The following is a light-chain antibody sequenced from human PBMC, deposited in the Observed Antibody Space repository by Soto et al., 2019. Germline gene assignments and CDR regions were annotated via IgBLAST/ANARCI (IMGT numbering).Light chain of an antibody. CDR1: SSDIGGYNY. Sequence: QSALTQPPSASGSPGQSVTISCTGTSSDIGGYNYISWYRQHPGKAPKLMIYEVSKRPSGVPDRFSASKSGNTASLTVSGLHAEDEADYYCASYAGSNVVFGGGTKVTVL. CDR3: ASYAGSNVV. CDR2: EVS. J-gene: IGLJ2*01. V-gene: IGLV2-8*01.